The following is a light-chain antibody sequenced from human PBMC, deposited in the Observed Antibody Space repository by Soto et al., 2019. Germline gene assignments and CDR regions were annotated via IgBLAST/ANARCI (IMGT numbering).Light chain of an antibody. CDR3: QSYDNSLGVCYV. CDR2: GNR. CDR1: SSNLGAGYD. V-gene: IGLV1-40*01. Sequence: QSVMTQPPSVSGAPRQRVTISCTGSSSNLGAGYDVHWYQLLPGAAPKLLIYGNRNRPSGVPDRFSGSKSGTSASLAITGLQAEDEADYYCQSYDNSLGVCYVFGTGTKAAVL. J-gene: IGLJ1*01.